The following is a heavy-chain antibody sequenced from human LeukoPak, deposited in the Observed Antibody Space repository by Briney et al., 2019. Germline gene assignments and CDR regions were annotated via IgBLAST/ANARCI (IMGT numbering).Heavy chain of an antibody. CDR1: GFTFSSYA. V-gene: IGHV3-23*01. CDR3: AKDAFYSNYGIPRFDP. J-gene: IGHJ5*02. Sequence: GSLRLSCAASGFTFSSYAMSWVRQAPGKGLEWVSGISGGGGSTYYADSVKGRFTISRDNSKNTLYLQMNSLRAEDTAVYYCAKDAFYSNYGIPRFDPWGQGTLVTVSS. D-gene: IGHD4-11*01. CDR2: ISGGGGST.